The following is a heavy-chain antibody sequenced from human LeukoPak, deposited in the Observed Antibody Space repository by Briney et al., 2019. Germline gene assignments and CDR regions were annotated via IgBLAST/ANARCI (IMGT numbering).Heavy chain of an antibody. CDR1: GYSFTAFY. J-gene: IGHJ5*02. V-gene: IGHV1-2*02. D-gene: IGHD5-12*01. CDR3: ARDGYSGYEGWFDP. CDR2: IHPRRGDT. Sequence: ASVKVSCKTSGYSFTAFYIHWVRQAPGQGLEWMGWIHPRRGDTNYAQKFQGRVTMTRDTSISTAYLDLSSLRSDDTAVYYCARDGYSGYEGWFDPWGQGTLVTVSS.